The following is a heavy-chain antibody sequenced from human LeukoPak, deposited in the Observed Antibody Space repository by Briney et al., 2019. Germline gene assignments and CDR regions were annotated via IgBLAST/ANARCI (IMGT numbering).Heavy chain of an antibody. V-gene: IGHV4-61*01. Sequence: KTSETLSLSCTASGVSVSSGSYYWGWLRQPPGQGLEWIGFVYFSRSTNYNPSLKSRVTISVDTSKNQFSLKLSTVTAADTAVYYCARDRSYGYFDYWGQGTLVTVSS. J-gene: IGHJ4*02. CDR3: ARDRSYGYFDY. CDR2: VYFSRST. CDR1: GVSVSSGSYY. D-gene: IGHD5-18*01.